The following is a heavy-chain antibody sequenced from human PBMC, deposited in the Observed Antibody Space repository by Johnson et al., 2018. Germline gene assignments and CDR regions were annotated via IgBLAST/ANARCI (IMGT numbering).Heavy chain of an antibody. J-gene: IGHJ6*03. CDR1: GFTFSSYW. D-gene: IGHD2-21*02. CDR2: IKQDGSEK. Sequence: EVQLVESGGGLVQPGGSLRLSCAASGFTFSSYWMSWVRQAPGKGLEWVANIKQDGSEKYYVDSVKGRFTISRDNAKNSLYLQINSLRAEDTAVYYCAREKVTTGAPYSYYYMDVWGKGTTVTVSS. CDR3: AREKVTTGAPYSYYYMDV. V-gene: IGHV3-7*01.